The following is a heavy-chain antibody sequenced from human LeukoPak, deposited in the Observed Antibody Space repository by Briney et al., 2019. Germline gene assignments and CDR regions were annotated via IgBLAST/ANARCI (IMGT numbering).Heavy chain of an antibody. J-gene: IGHJ6*02. V-gene: IGHV3-21*01. Sequence: PGGSLRLSCAASGFTFSSYSMNWVRQAPRKGLEWVSSISSSSSYIYYADSVKGRFTISRDNAKNSLYLQMNSLRAEDTAVYYCARDQDSSGWYRVYYYGMDVWGQGTTVTVSS. D-gene: IGHD6-19*01. CDR3: ARDQDSSGWYRVYYYGMDV. CDR2: ISSSSSYI. CDR1: GFTFSSYS.